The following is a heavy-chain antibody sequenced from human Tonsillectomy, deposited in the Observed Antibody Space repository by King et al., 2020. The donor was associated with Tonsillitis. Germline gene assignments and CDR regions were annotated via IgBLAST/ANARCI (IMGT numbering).Heavy chain of an antibody. D-gene: IGHD3-22*01. CDR2: IIPIFGTA. CDR1: GGTFSNYA. CDR3: ARAKPYYDSSGQRTYYFDY. V-gene: IGHV1-69*01. Sequence: VQLVESGAEVKKPGSSVKVSCKASGGTFSNYAISWVRQAPGQGLEWMGGIIPIFGTANNAQTFHGGVTITADESTSTAYMELSSLRSEDTAVYYCARAKPYYDSSGQRTYYFDYWGQGTLVTVSS. J-gene: IGHJ4*02.